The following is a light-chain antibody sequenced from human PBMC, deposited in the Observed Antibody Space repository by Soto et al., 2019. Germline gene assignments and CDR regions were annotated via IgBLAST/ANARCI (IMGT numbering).Light chain of an antibody. V-gene: IGKV3-20*01. CDR2: GAS. J-gene: IGKJ4*01. CDR3: QQYGSSPLT. Sequence: EIVLPQSPGTLSLSPGERAALSCRASQSVSSSYLAWYQQKPGQAPRLLIYGASSRATGIPDRFSGSGSGTDFTLTISRLEPEDFAVYYCQQYGSSPLTFGGGTQVDIK. CDR1: QSVSSSY.